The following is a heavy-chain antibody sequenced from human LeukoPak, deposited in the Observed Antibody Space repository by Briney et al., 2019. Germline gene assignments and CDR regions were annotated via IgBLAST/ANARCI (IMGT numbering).Heavy chain of an antibody. J-gene: IGHJ4*02. CDR3: AGSFGVVIALFDY. Sequence: GGSLRLSCAASGFTFSSYAMSWVRQAPGKGLEWVSAISGSGGSTYYADSVKGRFTISRDNSKNTLYLQMNSLRAEDTAVYYCAGSFGVVIALFDYWGQGTLVTVSS. CDR1: GFTFSSYA. D-gene: IGHD3-3*02. CDR2: ISGSGGST. V-gene: IGHV3-23*01.